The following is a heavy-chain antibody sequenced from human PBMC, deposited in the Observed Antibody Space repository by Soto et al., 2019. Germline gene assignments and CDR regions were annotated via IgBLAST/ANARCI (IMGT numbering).Heavy chain of an antibody. CDR3: ARPRSSGYAGEFDY. Sequence: SETLSLTCTVSGGSISPYYWSWIRQPPGKGLEWIGFIYYSGSTNYNPSLKSRVTISVDTSQNQFSMMLTSVTAADTAVYYCARPRSSGYAGEFDYWGQGTLVTVSS. V-gene: IGHV4-59*01. J-gene: IGHJ4*02. CDR1: GGSISPYY. CDR2: IYYSGST. D-gene: IGHD3-22*01.